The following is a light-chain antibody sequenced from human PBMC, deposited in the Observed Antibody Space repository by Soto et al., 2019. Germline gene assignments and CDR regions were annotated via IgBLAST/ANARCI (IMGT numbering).Light chain of an antibody. CDR3: QQSYSTPLT. J-gene: IGKJ4*01. V-gene: IGKV1-39*01. CDR1: QSISSY. Sequence: DIQMTQSPCSLSASVGGRFTITCRASQSISSYLNWYQQKPGKAPKLLIYAASSLQSGVPSRFSGSGSGTDFTLTISSLQPEDFATYYCQQSYSTPLTFGGGTKVDIK. CDR2: AAS.